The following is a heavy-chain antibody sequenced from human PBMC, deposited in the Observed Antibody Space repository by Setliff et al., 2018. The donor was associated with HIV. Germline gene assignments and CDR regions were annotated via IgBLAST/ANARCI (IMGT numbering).Heavy chain of an antibody. J-gene: IGHJ6*03. V-gene: IGHV1-69*13. CDR3: ASDSPAARFEELEDHYYYFMDV. Sequence: SVKVSCKASGGPFTSAFNWVRQVPGQGLGWMGGIIPIFGTANYAQNFGGRVTITADQSTTTSYLQLNSLRFEDTAIYYCASDSPAARFEELEDHYYYFMDVWGKGTTVTVS. CDR1: GGPFTSA. D-gene: IGHD3-10*01. CDR2: IIPIFGTA.